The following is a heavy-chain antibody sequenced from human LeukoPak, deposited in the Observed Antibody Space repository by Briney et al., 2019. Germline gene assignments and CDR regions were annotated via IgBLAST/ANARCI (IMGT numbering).Heavy chain of an antibody. Sequence: PGGSLRLSCAASGFTFSSYDMSWVRQAPGKGLQWVSTISGSGASTYYAESLEGRFTISRDNPGNTVYLQMNSLRAEDTAVYYCAKLSRGVVPGEGYWGQGTLVTVSS. CDR3: AKLSRGVVPGEGY. V-gene: IGHV3-23*01. D-gene: IGHD2-2*01. CDR1: GFTFSSYD. J-gene: IGHJ4*02. CDR2: ISGSGAST.